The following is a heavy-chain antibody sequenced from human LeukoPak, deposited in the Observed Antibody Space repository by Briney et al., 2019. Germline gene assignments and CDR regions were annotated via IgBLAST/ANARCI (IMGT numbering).Heavy chain of an antibody. Sequence: PGGSLRLSCAASGFTFSDYYMSWIRQAPGKGLEWVSYISSSGSTIYYADSVRGRFTISRDNAKNSLYLQMNSLRAEDTAVYYCARDRRWLRREYNWFDPWGQGTLVTVSS. CDR3: ARDRRWLRREYNWFDP. CDR2: ISSSGSTI. CDR1: GFTFSDYY. D-gene: IGHD5-12*01. V-gene: IGHV3-11*04. J-gene: IGHJ5*02.